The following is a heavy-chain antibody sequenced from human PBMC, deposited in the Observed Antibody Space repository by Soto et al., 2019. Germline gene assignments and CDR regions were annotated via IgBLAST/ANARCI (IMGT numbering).Heavy chain of an antibody. J-gene: IGHJ6*03. CDR3: AREEGYYNMWTFPVYDMDV. D-gene: IGHD3-9*01. CDR2: IIPLLGIG. Sequence: QVQLVQSGPEVKKSGSSVKVSCKVSGGTLSSETISWLRQAPGQGLEWMGRIIPLLGIGNYAQKFQGRVTITEDISTNTGYMELSSLTSQDTAIYYCAREEGYYNMWTFPVYDMDVWGNGTTVTVSS. V-gene: IGHV1-69*08. CDR1: GGTLSSET.